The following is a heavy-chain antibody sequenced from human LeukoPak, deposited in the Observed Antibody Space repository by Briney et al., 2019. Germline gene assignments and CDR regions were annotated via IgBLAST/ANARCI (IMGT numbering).Heavy chain of an antibody. CDR3: AKGAYSRSFMDYFDY. D-gene: IGHD1-26*01. CDR1: GFTFSSYG. CDR2: ISYDGSNK. Sequence: GGSLRLSCAASGFTFSSYGMHWVHQAPGKGLEWVAVISYDGSNKYYADSVKGRFTISRDNSKNTLYLQMNSLRAEDTAVYYCAKGAYSRSFMDYFDYWGQGTLVTVSS. J-gene: IGHJ4*02. V-gene: IGHV3-30*18.